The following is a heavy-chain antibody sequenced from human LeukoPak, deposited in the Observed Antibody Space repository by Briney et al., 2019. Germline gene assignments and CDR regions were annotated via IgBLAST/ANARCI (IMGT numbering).Heavy chain of an antibody. Sequence: ASVKVSCKASGGTFSSYAISWVRQAPGQWLEWMGRIIPIFGTANYAQKFQGRVTITTDESTSTAYMELSSLRSEDTAAYYCAREEVITMVRNWFDPWGQGTLVTVSS. CDR2: IIPIFGTA. V-gene: IGHV1-69*05. D-gene: IGHD3-10*01. CDR3: AREEVITMVRNWFDP. J-gene: IGHJ5*02. CDR1: GGTFSSYA.